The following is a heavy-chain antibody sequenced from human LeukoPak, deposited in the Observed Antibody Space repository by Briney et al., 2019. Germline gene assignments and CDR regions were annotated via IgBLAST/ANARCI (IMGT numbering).Heavy chain of an antibody. CDR1: GGSTSSYY. Sequence: PSETLSLTCTVSGGSTSSYYWSWIRQPPGKGLEWIGYIYYSGSTNYNPSLKSRVTISVDTSKNQFSLKLSSVTAADTAVYYCARRRAGGMDVWGQGTTVTVSS. J-gene: IGHJ6*02. V-gene: IGHV4-59*08. CDR3: ARRRAGGMDV. CDR2: IYYSGST.